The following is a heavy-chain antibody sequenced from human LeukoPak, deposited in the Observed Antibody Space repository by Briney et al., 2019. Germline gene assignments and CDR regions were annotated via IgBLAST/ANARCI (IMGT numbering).Heavy chain of an antibody. CDR3: ARGCSSTSCPPDY. J-gene: IGHJ4*02. Sequence: GGSLRLSCAASGFTFSSYWMHWVRQAPGKGLVWVSRINSVGSSTSYADSMRGRFTISRDNSKNTLYLQMGSLRAEDMAVYYCARGCSSTSCPPDYWGQGTLSPSPQ. CDR1: GFTFSSYW. CDR2: INSVGSST. V-gene: IGHV3-74*01. D-gene: IGHD2-2*01.